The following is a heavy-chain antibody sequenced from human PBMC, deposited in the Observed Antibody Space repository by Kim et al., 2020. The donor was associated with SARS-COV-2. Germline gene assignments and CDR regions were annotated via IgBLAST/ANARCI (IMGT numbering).Heavy chain of an antibody. CDR2: ISSSSNYT. V-gene: IGHV3-11*06. J-gene: IGHJ4*02. D-gene: IGHD3-16*02. CDR1: GFTFSNYY. Sequence: GGSLRLSCAASGFTFSNYYMSWIRQAPGKGLEWVSYISSSSNYTNYADSVKGRFTISRDNAKNSLYLQMNSLRAEDTAVYYCARYRSRDGSKYSDYWGQGTLVTVSS. CDR3: ARYRSRDGSKYSDY.